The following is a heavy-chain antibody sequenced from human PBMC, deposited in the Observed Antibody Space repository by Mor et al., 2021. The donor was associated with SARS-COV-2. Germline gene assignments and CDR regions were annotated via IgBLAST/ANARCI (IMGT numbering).Heavy chain of an antibody. CDR2: IYYSGST. V-gene: IGHV4-59*09. CDR3: ARGGPGSSGYYPGTYYYYGMDV. J-gene: IGHJ6*02. D-gene: IGHD3-22*01. Sequence: IGYIYYSGSTNYNPSLKSRVTISVDTSKNQFSLKLSSVTAADTAVYYCARGGPGSSGYYPGTYYYYGMDVWGQGTTVTVSS.